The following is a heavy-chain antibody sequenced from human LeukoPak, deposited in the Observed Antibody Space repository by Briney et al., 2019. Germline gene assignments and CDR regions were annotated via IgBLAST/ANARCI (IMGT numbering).Heavy chain of an antibody. Sequence: GGSLRLSSAASGFTFSSYAMHWVRQAPGKGLEWGAVISYDGSNKYYADSVKVRFTISRDNSKNTLYLQMNSLSAEDPAVYYCARDRSSGWYVFDYWGQGTLLPVSS. CDR3: ARDRSSGWYVFDY. V-gene: IGHV3-30-3*01. J-gene: IGHJ4*02. CDR2: ISYDGSNK. CDR1: GFTFSSYA. D-gene: IGHD6-19*01.